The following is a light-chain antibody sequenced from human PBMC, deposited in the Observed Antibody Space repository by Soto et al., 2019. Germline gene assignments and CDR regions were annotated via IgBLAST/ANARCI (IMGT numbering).Light chain of an antibody. V-gene: IGKV3-11*01. J-gene: IGKJ1*01. CDR2: DAS. Sequence: EIVLTQSPATLSLSPGERATLSCRASQSVTNSFLAWYQQKPGQAPRLLIYDASNRATGIPDRFRGSGSGTDFTLTISSLEPEDFALYYCQQGTDWPPGTFGQGTKVDIK. CDR3: QQGTDWPPGT. CDR1: QSVTNS.